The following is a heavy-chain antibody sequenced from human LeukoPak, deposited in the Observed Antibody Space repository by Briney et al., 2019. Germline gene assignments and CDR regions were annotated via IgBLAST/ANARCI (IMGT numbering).Heavy chain of an antibody. V-gene: IGHV5-51*01. CDR3: ARRKYSSGWYVGIYFDY. CDR1: GYSFTSYW. D-gene: IGHD6-19*01. CDR2: IYPGDSDT. Sequence: GESLKISCKGSGYSFTSYWIGWVRQMPGKGLEWMGIIYPGDSDTRYSPSFQGQVTISADKSISTAYLQWSGLKASDTAMYYCARRKYSSGWYVGIYFDYWGQGTLVTVSS. J-gene: IGHJ4*02.